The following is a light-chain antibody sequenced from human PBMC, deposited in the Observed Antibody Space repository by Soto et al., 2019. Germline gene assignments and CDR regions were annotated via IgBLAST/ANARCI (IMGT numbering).Light chain of an antibody. CDR3: QQYNNWPHT. Sequence: EIVMTQSPATLSVSPGERATLSCRASQSVSSNLAWYQQKPGQAPRLLIYGASTTATGIPARFSGSGSGTEFPLPIGSLQSEDFALYYCQQYNNWPHTFGQGTKVEIK. J-gene: IGKJ1*01. CDR1: QSVSSN. V-gene: IGKV3-15*01. CDR2: GAS.